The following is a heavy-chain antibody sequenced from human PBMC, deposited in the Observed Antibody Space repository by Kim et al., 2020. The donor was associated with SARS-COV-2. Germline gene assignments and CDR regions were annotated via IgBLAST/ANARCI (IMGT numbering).Heavy chain of an antibody. CDR3: ARESVQYQLLSSGRTNYYYYAMDV. CDR1: GFTFSDYS. V-gene: IGHV3-21*01. J-gene: IGHJ6*02. Sequence: GGSLRLSCAASGFTFSDYSMNWVRQAPGTGLEWVSSISSSSIYIYYAGSMKGRFTISRDNAKNSLFLQMNSLRAEDTAVYYCARESVQYQLLSSGRTNYYYYAMDVWGQGTTVTVSS. CDR2: ISSSSIYI. D-gene: IGHD2-2*01.